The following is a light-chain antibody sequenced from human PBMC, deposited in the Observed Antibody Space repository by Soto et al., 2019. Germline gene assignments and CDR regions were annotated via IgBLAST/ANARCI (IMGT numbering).Light chain of an antibody. V-gene: IGKV3-20*01. CDR1: QSVINNY. CDR3: QQYHDSIT. Sequence: EIVLTQSPDTLSLSPGDSATLSCRASQSVINNYLAWYQQMPGRAPRLLIYGASNRATGVPVRYIGSGSGTDFTLSISRLEPEDFAVFYCQQYHDSITFGQGTRLEI. CDR2: GAS. J-gene: IGKJ5*01.